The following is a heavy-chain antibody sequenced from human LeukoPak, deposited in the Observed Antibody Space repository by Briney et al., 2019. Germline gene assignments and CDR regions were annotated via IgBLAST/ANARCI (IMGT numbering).Heavy chain of an antibody. J-gene: IGHJ4*02. CDR1: GYTFTIYQ. V-gene: IGHV1-8*01. CDR3: ARGHVLVPAATDY. CDR2: MNPDNGNP. Sequence: ASVKVSCKASGYTFTIYQINWVRQATGQGLEWMGWMNPDNGNPGFAQNFQGRVTMTRNISISTAYMALSSLRSGDTAVYYCARGHVLVPAATDYWGQGTLVTVSS. D-gene: IGHD2-2*01.